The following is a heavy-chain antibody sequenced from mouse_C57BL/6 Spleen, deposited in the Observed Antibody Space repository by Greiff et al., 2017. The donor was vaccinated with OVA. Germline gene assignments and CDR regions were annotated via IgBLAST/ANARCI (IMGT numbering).Heavy chain of an antibody. V-gene: IGHV1-81*01. Sequence: VKLMESGAELARPGASVKLSCKASGYTFTSYGISWVKQRTGQGLEWIGEIYPRSGNTYYNEKFKGKATLTADKSSSTAYMELRSVTSEDSEVYICARKKNGNTDWFSYTGDGTRVTVSA. D-gene: IGHD2-1*01. CDR1: GYTFTSYG. CDR2: IYPRSGNT. J-gene: IGHJ3*01. CDR3: ARKKNGNTDWFSY.